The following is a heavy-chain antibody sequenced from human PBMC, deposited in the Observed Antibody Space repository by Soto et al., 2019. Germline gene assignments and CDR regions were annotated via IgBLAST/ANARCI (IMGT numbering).Heavy chain of an antibody. CDR1: GFTFSSYS. V-gene: IGHV3-48*01. Sequence: PGGSLRLSCAASGFTFSSYSMNWVRQAPGKGLEWVSYISSSSSTIYYADSVKGRFTISRDNAKNSLYLQMNSLRAEDTAVYYCARDQIAVMVVVPAALDAFESWGKGTMVPV. CDR2: ISSSSSTI. CDR3: ARDQIAVMVVVPAALDAFES. J-gene: IGHJ3*02. D-gene: IGHD2-2*01.